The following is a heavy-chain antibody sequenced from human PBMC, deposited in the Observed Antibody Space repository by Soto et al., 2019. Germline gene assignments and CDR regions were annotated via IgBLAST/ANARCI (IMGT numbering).Heavy chain of an antibody. Sequence: QITLKESGPTLVKPTQTLTLTCTFSGFSLSTSGVGVGWIRQPPGKALEWLALIYWDDDKRYSPSLKSRLTITKDTSKNQVVLTMTNTDPVDTATYYCALSYYDDSSGSVDYWGQGTLVTVSS. J-gene: IGHJ4*02. V-gene: IGHV2-5*02. D-gene: IGHD3-22*01. CDR3: ALSYYDDSSGSVDY. CDR1: GFSLSTSGVG. CDR2: IYWDDDK.